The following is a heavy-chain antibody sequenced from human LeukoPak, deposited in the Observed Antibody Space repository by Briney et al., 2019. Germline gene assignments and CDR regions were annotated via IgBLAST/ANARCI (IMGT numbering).Heavy chain of an antibody. D-gene: IGHD6-13*01. Sequence: GGSLRLSCAASGFTFSSYRMHWVRQAPGKGLEWVAFIRYDGSNKYYADSVKGRFTISRDNSKNTLYVQMNSLRAEDTAVYYCAKEGYSRGYYSYYYMDVWGKGTTVTVSS. CDR3: AKEGYSRGYYSYYYMDV. J-gene: IGHJ6*03. CDR2: IRYDGSNK. CDR1: GFTFSSYR. V-gene: IGHV3-30*02.